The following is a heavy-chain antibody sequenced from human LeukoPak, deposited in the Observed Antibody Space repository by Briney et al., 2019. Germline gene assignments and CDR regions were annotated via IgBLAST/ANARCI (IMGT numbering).Heavy chain of an antibody. CDR3: VREGAHSSGWIGPLDY. Sequence: GGSLRLSCAASGFTFSTYAMQWVRQAPGKGLEWVAVISSDGRNKYYADSVKDRFTISRDNSKSTLYLQMNSLRTEDTAVYYCVREGAHSSGWIGPLDYWGQGTLVTVSS. CDR2: ISSDGRNK. J-gene: IGHJ4*02. CDR1: GFTFSTYA. D-gene: IGHD6-19*01. V-gene: IGHV3-30*04.